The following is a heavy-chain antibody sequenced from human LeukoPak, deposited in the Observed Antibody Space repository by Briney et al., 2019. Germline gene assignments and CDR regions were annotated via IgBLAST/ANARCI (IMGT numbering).Heavy chain of an antibody. CDR1: GFTFSSHW. D-gene: IGHD3-10*01. CDR2: IKQDGLVK. J-gene: IGHJ5*02. CDR3: ARSNREFASGSGDP. Sequence: GGSLRLSCAASGFTFSSHWMSWVRQGPGKGLEWVANIKQDGLVKYYLDSVKARFPISRDNAKTSLYLQMNSLRAEDTAVYYCARSNREFASGSGDPCGQGTLVTVSS. V-gene: IGHV3-7*05.